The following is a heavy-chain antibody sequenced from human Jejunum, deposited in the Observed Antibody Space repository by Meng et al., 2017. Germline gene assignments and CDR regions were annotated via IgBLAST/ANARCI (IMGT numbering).Heavy chain of an antibody. V-gene: IGHV4-38-2*02. CDR1: GDSIDSGYY. J-gene: IGHJ4*02. CDR2: VTHSGTT. Sequence: QLQESGPGLVKPAEILSLTCTVSGDSIDSGYYWAWIRQPPGEGLQWIGEVTHSGTTNSAPSLKSRVTISLDTPNNQFSLKLTSVTAADTAVYYCARVGLGWSGFDSWGQGTLVIVSS. D-gene: IGHD3/OR15-3a*01. CDR3: ARVGLGWSGFDS.